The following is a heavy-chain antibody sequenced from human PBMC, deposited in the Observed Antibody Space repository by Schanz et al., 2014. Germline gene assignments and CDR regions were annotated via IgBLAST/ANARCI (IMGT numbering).Heavy chain of an antibody. V-gene: IGHV3-21*02. D-gene: IGHD1-26*01. CDR1: GFTFSSYS. CDR2: ISTGRYL. J-gene: IGHJ4*02. CDR3: ARDPVEGAPTPYYFDS. Sequence: EVQLVESGGGLVKPGGSLRLSCAASGFTFSSYSLAWVRQAPGKGLEWVSFISTGRYLYYADSVKGRFTISRDNTKNSFFLQMSSLRVEDPSLYFCARDPVEGAPTPYYFDSWGPGTLVTVSS.